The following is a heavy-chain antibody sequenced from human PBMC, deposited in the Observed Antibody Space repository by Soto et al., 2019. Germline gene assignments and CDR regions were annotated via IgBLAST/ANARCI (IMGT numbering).Heavy chain of an antibody. CDR3: VKQAHGLDGVAFDY. CDR2: VSTSGRST. J-gene: IGHJ4*02. D-gene: IGHD2-15*01. Sequence: PGGSLRLSCSASGFIFSESTIYWVRQVPGKGLEAISAVSTSGRSTYYADSVKDRFTISRDNSKNTLFLQMGSLRPEDTAIYYCVKQAHGLDGVAFDYWGQGTQVTGSS. CDR1: GFIFSEST. V-gene: IGHV3-64D*06.